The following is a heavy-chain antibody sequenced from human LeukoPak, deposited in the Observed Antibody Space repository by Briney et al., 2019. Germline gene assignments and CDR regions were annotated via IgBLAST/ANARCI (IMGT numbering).Heavy chain of an antibody. CDR3: AREEKGAIERYFDF. J-gene: IGHJ4*02. CDR2: IYHSGNT. V-gene: IGHV4-38-2*02. Sequence: SETLSLTCSVSGYSISSGFYWGWIRQPPGKGLERIASIYHSGNTYYNPSLKSRVTISVDTSKNQFSLKLSSVTAADTAVYYCAREEKGAIERYFDFWGQGTLVTVSS. CDR1: GYSISSGFY. D-gene: IGHD1-26*01.